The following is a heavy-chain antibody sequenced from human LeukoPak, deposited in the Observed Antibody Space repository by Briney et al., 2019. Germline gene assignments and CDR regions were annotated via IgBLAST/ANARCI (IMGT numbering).Heavy chain of an antibody. CDR2: ISDDGRNK. V-gene: IGHV3-30*03. Sequence: GGSLRLSCAASGFIFSDYYMSWIRQAPGKGLEWLAVISDDGRNKYYADSVKGRFTISRDNPKNTLSLQMNSLRGEDTAVFYCARNYGSGRFGDYYMDVWGKGTTVTVSS. J-gene: IGHJ6*03. D-gene: IGHD3-10*01. CDR3: ARNYGSGRFGDYYMDV. CDR1: GFIFSDYY.